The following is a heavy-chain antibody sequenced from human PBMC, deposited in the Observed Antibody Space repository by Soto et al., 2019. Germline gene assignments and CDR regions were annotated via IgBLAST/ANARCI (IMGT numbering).Heavy chain of an antibody. CDR1: GGTFSSYA. D-gene: IGHD3-22*01. V-gene: IGHV1-69*01. Sequence: QVQLVQSGAEVKKPGSSVKVSCKASGGTFSSYAISWVRQAPGQGLEWMGGIIPIFGTANYAQKFQGRVTITADESPSTAYMELSSLRSEDTAVYYCASQPNYYDSSGYYGPHYFDYWGQGTLVTVSS. CDR3: ASQPNYYDSSGYYGPHYFDY. CDR2: IIPIFGTA. J-gene: IGHJ4*02.